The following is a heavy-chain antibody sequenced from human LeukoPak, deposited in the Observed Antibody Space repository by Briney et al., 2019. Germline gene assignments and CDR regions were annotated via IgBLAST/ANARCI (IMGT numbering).Heavy chain of an antibody. CDR1: GFSFISYW. CDR3: ARRSLGGMDV. V-gene: IGHV3-74*01. J-gene: IGHJ6*02. Sequence: GGSLRLSCAASGFSFISYWMYWVRQAPGKGLVWVSRINSDGTITSYAESVKGRFTISRDNAKNTLYLQMNSLRAEDTAVYYCARRSLGGMDVRGQGTTVTVSS. CDR2: INSDGTIT.